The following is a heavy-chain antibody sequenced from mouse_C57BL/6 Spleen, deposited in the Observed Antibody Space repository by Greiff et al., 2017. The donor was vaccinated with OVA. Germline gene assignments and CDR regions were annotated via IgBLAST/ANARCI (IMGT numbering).Heavy chain of an antibody. CDR1: GFTFSDYG. CDR3: AREPPLGKDAMDY. J-gene: IGHJ4*01. Sequence: EVKLVESGGGLVKPGGSLKLSCAASGFTFSDYGMHWVRQAPEKGLEWVAYISSGSSTIYYADTVKGRFTISRDNAKNTLFLQMTSLRSEDTAMYDGAREPPLGKDAMDYWGQGTSVTVSS. D-gene: IGHD4-1*01. CDR2: ISSGSSTI. V-gene: IGHV5-17*01.